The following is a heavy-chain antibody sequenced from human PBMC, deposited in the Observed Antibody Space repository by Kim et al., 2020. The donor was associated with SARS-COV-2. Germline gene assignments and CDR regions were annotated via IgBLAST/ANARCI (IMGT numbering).Heavy chain of an antibody. CDR2: IYPGDSDT. Sequence: GESLKISCKGSGYSFTSYWIGWVRQMPGKGLEWMGIIYPGDSDTRYSPSFQGQVTISADKSISTAYLQWSSLKASDTAMYYCARGAPREELRFLEWLGEGSWFDPWGQGTLVTVSS. D-gene: IGHD3-3*01. CDR1: GYSFTSYW. V-gene: IGHV5-51*01. J-gene: IGHJ5*02. CDR3: ARGAPREELRFLEWLGEGSWFDP.